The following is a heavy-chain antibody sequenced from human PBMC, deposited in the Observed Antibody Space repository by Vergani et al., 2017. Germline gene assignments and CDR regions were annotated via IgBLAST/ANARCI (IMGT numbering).Heavy chain of an antibody. D-gene: IGHD3-10*01. CDR2: INPSGGST. CDR3: ARDGGNYYGSGSYYNVY. Sequence: QVQLVQSGAEVKKPGASVKVSCKASGYTFTSYYMNWVRQAPGQGLEWMGIINPSGGSTSYAQKFQGRVTMTRDTSTSTVYMELSSLRSEDTAVYYCARDGGNYYGSGSYYNVYWGQGTLVTVSS. J-gene: IGHJ4*02. V-gene: IGHV1-46*01. CDR1: GYTFTSYY.